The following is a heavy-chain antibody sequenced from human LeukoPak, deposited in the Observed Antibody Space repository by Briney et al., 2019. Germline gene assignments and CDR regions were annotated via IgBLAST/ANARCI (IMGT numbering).Heavy chain of an antibody. J-gene: IGHJ3*02. Sequence: SETLSLTCIVSGGSISSYYWSWIRQPAGKGLEWIGRIYTSGSTNYNPSLKSRVTMSVDTSKNQFSLQLSSVTAADTAVYYRARDIRASGWNIDAFDIWGQGTMVTVSS. CDR2: IYTSGST. CDR1: GGSISSYY. V-gene: IGHV4-4*07. CDR3: ARDIRASGWNIDAFDI. D-gene: IGHD3-3*01.